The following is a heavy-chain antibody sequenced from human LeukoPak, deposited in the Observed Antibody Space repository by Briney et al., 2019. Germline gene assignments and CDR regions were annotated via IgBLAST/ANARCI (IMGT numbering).Heavy chain of an antibody. CDR1: GGSISSYY. D-gene: IGHD2-15*01. J-gene: IGHJ4*02. Sequence: PSETLSLTCTVSGGSISSYYWSWIRQPPGKGLEWIGYIYYSGSTNYNPSLRSRVTISVDTSKNQFSLKLSSVTAADTAVYYCARLRLREGIGYWGQGTLVTVSS. CDR3: ARLRLREGIGY. V-gene: IGHV4-59*12. CDR2: IYYSGST.